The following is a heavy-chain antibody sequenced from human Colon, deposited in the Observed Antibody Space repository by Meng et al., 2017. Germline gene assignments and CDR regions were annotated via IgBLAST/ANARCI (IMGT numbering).Heavy chain of an antibody. CDR3: ASRPAAFRTYYFDY. CDR1: GGSVSSGSHS. Sequence: VRLQESGPGLVRPSETLSLTCTVSGGSVSSGSHSWSWIRQPPGKGLEWIGYIDYSRSINYYPSLKSRVTMSVDTSKNQFSLNLSSVTAADTAVYYCASRPAAFRTYYFDYWGQGTLVTVSS. D-gene: IGHD2-21*02. V-gene: IGHV4-61*01. J-gene: IGHJ4*02. CDR2: IDYSRSI.